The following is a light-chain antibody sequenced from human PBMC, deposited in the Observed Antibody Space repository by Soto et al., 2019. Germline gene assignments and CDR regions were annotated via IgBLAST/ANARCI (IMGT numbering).Light chain of an antibody. Sequence: QSVLTQPPSASGTPGQRVTISCSGSSSNIGSNTVNWYQQLPGTAPKLLIYSNNQRPSGVPDRFSGSKSGTSASLAISGLQSEDEADYYCETWDSNPHVVFGGGTKLTVL. CDR2: SNN. J-gene: IGLJ2*01. CDR3: ETWDSNPHVV. CDR1: SSNIGSNT. V-gene: IGLV1-44*01.